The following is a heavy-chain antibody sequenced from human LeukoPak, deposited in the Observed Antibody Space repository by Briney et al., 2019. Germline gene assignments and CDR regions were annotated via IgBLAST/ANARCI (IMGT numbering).Heavy chain of an antibody. J-gene: IGHJ5*02. CDR3: AREGQWLPDWFDP. V-gene: IGHV4-59*01. Sequence: SETLSLTCTVSGDSISGYYWSWIRQPSGKGLEWIGYIHYSGSTNYSPSLRSRVTISLDTSKNQFSLKVNSVTAADTAVYYCAREGQWLPDWFDPWGQGTLVTVSS. CDR1: GDSISGYY. CDR2: IHYSGST. D-gene: IGHD6-19*01.